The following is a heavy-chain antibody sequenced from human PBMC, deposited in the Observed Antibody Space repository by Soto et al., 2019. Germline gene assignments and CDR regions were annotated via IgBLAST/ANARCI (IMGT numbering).Heavy chain of an antibody. CDR3: ARGGGPPWFDP. J-gene: IGHJ5*02. Sequence: SETLSLTCTVSGGSMNSYDWSWIRQPAGKGLEWVGRISFISGTNYTASPTRRVTMSIDTSRNQISLQLTSVTAAETAVYYCARGGGPPWFDPWSQGTLVTVSS. CDR2: ISFISGT. CDR1: GGSMNSYD. V-gene: IGHV4-4*07. D-gene: IGHD6-25*01.